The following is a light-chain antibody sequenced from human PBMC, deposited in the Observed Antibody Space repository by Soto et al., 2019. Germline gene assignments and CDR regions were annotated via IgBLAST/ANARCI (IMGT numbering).Light chain of an antibody. CDR1: SSDVGAYNY. V-gene: IGLV2-14*01. J-gene: IGLJ3*02. CDR3: SSYTSSSTLV. Sequence: QSALTQPASVSGSPGQSITLSCTGTSSDVGAYNYVSWYRQHPGKAPKLMIYEVTNRPSGVSNRFSGSKSGSTASLTISGLQAEDEADYYCSSYTSSSTLVFGGGTKLTVL. CDR2: EVT.